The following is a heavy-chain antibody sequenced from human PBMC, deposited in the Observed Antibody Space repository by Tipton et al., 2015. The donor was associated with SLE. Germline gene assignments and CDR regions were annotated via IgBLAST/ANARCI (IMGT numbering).Heavy chain of an antibody. CDR1: GFTSGISE. D-gene: IGHD5-12*01. Sequence: SLRLSCAASGFTSGISELYWVRQAPGKGLEWVSYISSSGSTIYYADSVKGRFTISRDNAKNSLYLQMNSLRAEDTAVYYCARGQVADAFDIWGQGTMVTDSP. CDR3: ARGQVADAFDI. CDR2: ISSSGSTI. V-gene: IGHV3-48*03. J-gene: IGHJ3*02.